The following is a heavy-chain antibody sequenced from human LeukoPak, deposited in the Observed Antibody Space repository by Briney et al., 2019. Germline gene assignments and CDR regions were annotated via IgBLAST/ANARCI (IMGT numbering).Heavy chain of an antibody. D-gene: IGHD6-13*01. Sequence: GGSLRLSCAASGFTFSSYAMSWVRQAPGKGLEWVSDISGSGGSTYYADSVKGRFTISGDNSKNTLYLQMNSLRAEDTAVYYCAKARYSSSWAFDYWGQGTLVTVSS. CDR3: AKARYSSSWAFDY. J-gene: IGHJ4*02. V-gene: IGHV3-23*01. CDR1: GFTFSSYA. CDR2: ISGSGGST.